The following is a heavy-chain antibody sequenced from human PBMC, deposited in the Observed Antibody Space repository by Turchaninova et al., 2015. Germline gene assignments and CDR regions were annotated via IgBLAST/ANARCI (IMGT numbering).Heavy chain of an antibody. J-gene: IGHJ4*02. CDR2: IYHSGST. Sequence: QVQLQESGPGLVRPSETLSLTCTVSGYSLRSEYYWGWFRQPPGKGLEWIGSIYHSGSTYYNPSLKSRVTISVDTSKNQFSLQLSSVSAADTAVYYCAKHGYTTYFDDWGQGTLVTVSS. CDR3: AKHGYTTYFDD. CDR1: GYSLRSEYY. V-gene: IGHV4-38-2*02. D-gene: IGHD5-12*01.